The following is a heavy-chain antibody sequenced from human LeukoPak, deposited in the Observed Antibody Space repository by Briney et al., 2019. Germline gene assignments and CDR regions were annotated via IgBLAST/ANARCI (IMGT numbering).Heavy chain of an antibody. CDR1: GGSISSYY. D-gene: IGHD3-3*01. J-gene: IGHJ4*02. CDR3: ARGSGYDFWSGYYKH. CDR2: IYYSGST. V-gene: IGHV4-59*01. Sequence: SETLSLTCTVSGGSISSYYCSWVRQPPGKGLEWIGYIYYSGSTNYNPSLKSRVTISVDTSKNQFSLKLNSVTAADTAVYYCARGSGYDFWSGYYKHWGQGTLVTVSS.